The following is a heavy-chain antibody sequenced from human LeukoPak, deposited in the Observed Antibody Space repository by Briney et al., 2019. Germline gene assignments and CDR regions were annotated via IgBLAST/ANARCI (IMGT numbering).Heavy chain of an antibody. CDR3: ARLGTSATYFEF. CDR2: IHPGDSDT. J-gene: IGHJ4*02. D-gene: IGHD2-15*01. Sequence: PGESLKISCKGSGYSFIRNWIGWVRQMPGKGLEWMAIIHPGDSDTRYSPSFQGQVTISADKSISTAYLQWSSLTASDTAMYYCARLGTSATYFEFWGQGTLVTVSS. CDR1: GYSFIRNW. V-gene: IGHV5-51*01.